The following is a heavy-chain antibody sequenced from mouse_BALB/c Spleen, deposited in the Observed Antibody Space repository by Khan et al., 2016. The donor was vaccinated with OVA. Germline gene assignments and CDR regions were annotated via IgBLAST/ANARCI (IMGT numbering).Heavy chain of an antibody. D-gene: IGHD2-12*01. CDR3: APVCSYSGSFGY. CDR2: IYPFNGDT. CDR1: GYTFTSYD. Sequence: VQVKQSGPELVKPGASVKMSCKASGYTFTSYDMHWVKQKPGQGLEWIGYIYPFNGDTLYNEKFKDKATLTSDKSSSTAYLELSSLTSEEPAVSFGAPVCSYSGSFGYWGQGTLVTVSA. J-gene: IGHJ3*01. V-gene: IGHV1S136*01.